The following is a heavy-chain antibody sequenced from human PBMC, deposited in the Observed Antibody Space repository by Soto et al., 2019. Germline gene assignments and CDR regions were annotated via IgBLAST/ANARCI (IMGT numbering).Heavy chain of an antibody. V-gene: IGHV3-30-3*01. CDR3: AREEGDSSSWYFDY. D-gene: IGHD6-13*01. CDR2: ISYDGSNK. CDR1: GFTFSSYA. J-gene: IGHJ4*02. Sequence: QVQLVESGGGVVQPGRSLRLSCAASGFTFSSYAMHWVRQAPGKGLEWVAVISYDGSNKYYADSVKGRFTISRDTSTNTLDLQMNSLRAEDTAVYYCAREEGDSSSWYFDYGGQGTLVTVS.